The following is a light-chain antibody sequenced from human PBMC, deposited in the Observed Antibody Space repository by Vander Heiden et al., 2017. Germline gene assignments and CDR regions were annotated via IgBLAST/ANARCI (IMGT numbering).Light chain of an antibody. CDR2: GNS. V-gene: IGLV1-40*01. CDR1: RSNIGAGYD. Sequence: QSVLTQPPSVSGAPGQRVTISCTGSRSNIGAGYDVHWYQQLPGTAPKLLIYGNSNRPSGVPDRFSGSKSGTSASLAITGLQAEDEADYYCQSYDSSLSGHVVFGGGTKPTVL. J-gene: IGLJ2*01. CDR3: QSYDSSLSGHVV.